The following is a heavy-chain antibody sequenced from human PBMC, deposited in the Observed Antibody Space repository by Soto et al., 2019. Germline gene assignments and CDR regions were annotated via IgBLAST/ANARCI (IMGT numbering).Heavy chain of an antibody. D-gene: IGHD6-13*01. J-gene: IGHJ4*02. Sequence: EVHLVESGGGLVQPGGSLRLSCAASGFTFSSYSLNWVRQAPGKGLEWVSYITSSGTTVYYADSVRGRFTISRDNAKNSLYLQMNTLRDDDAAVYHCARGSSNWAYYFDFWGQGTLVTVS. CDR1: GFTFSSYS. CDR3: ARGSSNWAYYFDF. CDR2: ITSSGTTV. V-gene: IGHV3-48*02.